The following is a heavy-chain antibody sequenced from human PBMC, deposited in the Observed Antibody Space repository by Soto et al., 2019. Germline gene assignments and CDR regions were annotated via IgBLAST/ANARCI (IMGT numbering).Heavy chain of an antibody. CDR3: ARAAVHIAAPDSLDR. CDR1: GFAFSGHA. CDR2: ISSDGATK. D-gene: IGHD2-15*01. Sequence: GGSLRLSCTASGFAFSGHAMQWVRQAPGKGLEWVAVISSDGATKYVADSLKGRFTISRDNFESTMSLQMSNLRPEDTALYYCARAAVHIAAPDSLDRRGKGTQVTVSS. J-gene: IGHJ5*02. V-gene: IGHV3-30*14.